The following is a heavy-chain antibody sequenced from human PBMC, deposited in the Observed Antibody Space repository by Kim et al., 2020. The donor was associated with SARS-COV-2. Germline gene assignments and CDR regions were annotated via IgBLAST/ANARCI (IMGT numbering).Heavy chain of an antibody. J-gene: IGHJ6*02. Sequence: GGSLRLSCAASGFTFSSYGMHWVRQAPGKGLEWVAVISSDGSKKYYVDSVKGRFTISRDNSKNTLYLQMNSLRVEDTAVYYCGRDCSGSGWYEEYAMDVWGQGTTVTVSS. CDR2: ISSDGSKK. D-gene: IGHD6-19*01. CDR1: GFTFSSYG. V-gene: IGHV3-33*05. CDR3: GRDCSGSGWYEEYAMDV.